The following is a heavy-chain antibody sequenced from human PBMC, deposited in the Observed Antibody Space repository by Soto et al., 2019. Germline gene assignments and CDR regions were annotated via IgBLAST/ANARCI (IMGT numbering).Heavy chain of an antibody. J-gene: IGHJ4*02. Sequence: QLVQSGAEVKKPGASVKSSCKASGYTFSRFTMHWVRQAPGQRPEWMAWINTGNGNTEYSQKFQGRVTITRDATASTAYMDLSSLRSEDTAVYYCARGAGSYMNSPAGHWGQGTPVTVSS. V-gene: IGHV1-3*04. CDR2: INTGNGNT. D-gene: IGHD3-3*01. CDR3: ARGAGSYMNSPAGH. CDR1: GYTFSRFT.